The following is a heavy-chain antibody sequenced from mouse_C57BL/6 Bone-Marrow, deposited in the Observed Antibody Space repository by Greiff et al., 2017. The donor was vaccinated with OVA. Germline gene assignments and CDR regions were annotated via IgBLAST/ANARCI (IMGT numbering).Heavy chain of an antibody. V-gene: IGHV1-81*01. D-gene: IGHD2-2*01. CDR2: IYPRSGNT. CDR3: AREGNDGYDRFAY. Sequence: VQRVESGAELARPGASVKLSCKASGYTFTSYGISWVKQRTGQGLEWIGEIYPRSGNTYYNEKFKGKATLTADKSSSTAYMELRSLTSEDSAVYFCAREGNDGYDRFAYWGQGTLVTVSA. CDR1: GYTFTSYG. J-gene: IGHJ3*01.